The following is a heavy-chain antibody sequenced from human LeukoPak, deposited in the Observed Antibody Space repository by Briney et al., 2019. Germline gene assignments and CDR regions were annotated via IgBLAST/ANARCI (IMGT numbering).Heavy chain of an antibody. V-gene: IGHV3-66*01. D-gene: IGHD6-13*01. J-gene: IGHJ4*02. CDR3: ARGGPAAGRFDY. CDR2: IYSGGST. CDR1: GLTLSSNY. Sequence: GGSLRLPCAPSGLTLSSNYISWVRQAPGKGLEGVSVIYSGGSTYYADCVKGRFTISRDNSKNTLYLQMNSLRAEDTAVYYCARGGPAAGRFDYWGQGTLVTVSS.